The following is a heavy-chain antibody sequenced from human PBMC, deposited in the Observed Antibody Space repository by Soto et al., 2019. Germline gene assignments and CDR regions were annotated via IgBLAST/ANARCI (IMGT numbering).Heavy chain of an antibody. CDR1: GGSISSYY. Sequence: SETLSLTCTVSGGSISSYYWSWIRQPPGKGLEWIGYMYNTGSTIYNPSLKSRVTISVDTSKNQFSLKLNSVTAADTAVYYCARNGDCTRPGCIVGWIDPWGPGTLVTVSS. J-gene: IGHJ5*02. CDR3: ARNGDCTRPGCIVGWIDP. V-gene: IGHV4-59*01. CDR2: MYNTGST. D-gene: IGHD2-8*01.